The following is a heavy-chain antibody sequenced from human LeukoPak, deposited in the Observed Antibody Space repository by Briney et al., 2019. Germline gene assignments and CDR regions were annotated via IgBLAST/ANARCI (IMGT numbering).Heavy chain of an antibody. CDR1: GFTFSSYG. V-gene: IGHV3-30*19. J-gene: IGHJ5*02. CDR3: ARSRSSTSCSRRFDP. Sequence: PGGSLRLSCAASGFTFSSYGMHWVRQAPGKGLEWVAVISYDGSNKYYADSVKGRFAISRDNSKNTLYLQMNSLRAEDTAVYYCARSRSSTSCSRRFDPWGQGTLVTVSS. CDR2: ISYDGSNK. D-gene: IGHD2-2*01.